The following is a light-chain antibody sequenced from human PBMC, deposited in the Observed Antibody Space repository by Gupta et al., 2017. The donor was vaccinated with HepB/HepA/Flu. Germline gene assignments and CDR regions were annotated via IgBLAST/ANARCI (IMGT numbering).Light chain of an antibody. V-gene: IGLV2-14*03. CDR2: DAT. CDR1: SSDVGAYNY. J-gene: IGLJ2*01. CDR3: SSQTTTHPVV. Sequence: QSALTQPASVSGCPGPSLTISCTGTSSDVGAYNYVSWYQQHPDKAPKLIIYDATNRPAGVANRFSGSKSGNTASLTISRRQAEDEADYFCSSQTTTHPVVFGGGTKLTVL.